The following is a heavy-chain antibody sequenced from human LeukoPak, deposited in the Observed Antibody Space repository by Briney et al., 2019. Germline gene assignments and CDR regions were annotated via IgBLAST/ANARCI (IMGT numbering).Heavy chain of an antibody. CDR3: AKHSPYSSGWYHFDY. V-gene: IGHV3-23*01. Sequence: GGSLRLSCAASGSTFNNYAMSWVRQAPGKGLEWVSAISGSGGSKYYADSVKGRFTISRDTSKNTLYLQMSSLRAEDTAVYYCAKHSPYSSGWYHFDYWGQGTLVTVSS. CDR1: GSTFNNYA. CDR2: ISGSGGSK. D-gene: IGHD6-19*01. J-gene: IGHJ4*02.